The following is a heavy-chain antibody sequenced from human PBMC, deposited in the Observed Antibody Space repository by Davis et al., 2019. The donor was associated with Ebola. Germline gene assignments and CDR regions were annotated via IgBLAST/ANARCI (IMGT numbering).Heavy chain of an antibody. J-gene: IGHJ5*02. CDR1: GFTFSSYW. Sequence: GESLKISCAASGFTFSSYWMSWVRQAPGKGLEWVANIKQDGSEKYYVDSVKGRFTISRDNAKNSLYLQMNSLRAEDTAVYYCARVYYDFWSGYYTGTWFDPWGQGTLVTVSS. CDR3: ARVYYDFWSGYYTGTWFDP. V-gene: IGHV3-7*01. CDR2: IKQDGSEK. D-gene: IGHD3-3*01.